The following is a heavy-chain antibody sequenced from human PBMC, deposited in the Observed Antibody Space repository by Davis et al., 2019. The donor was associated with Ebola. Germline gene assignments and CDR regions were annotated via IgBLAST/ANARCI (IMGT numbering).Heavy chain of an antibody. CDR1: GGSFSGYY. V-gene: IGHV4-34*01. Sequence: MPSETLSLTCAVYGGSFSGYYWSWIRQPPGKGLEWIGEINHSGSTNYNPSLKSRVTISVDTSKNQFSLKLSSVTAADTAVYYCARVARQWLAYGMDVWGQGTTVTVSS. CDR3: ARVARQWLAYGMDV. CDR2: INHSGST. D-gene: IGHD6-19*01. J-gene: IGHJ6*02.